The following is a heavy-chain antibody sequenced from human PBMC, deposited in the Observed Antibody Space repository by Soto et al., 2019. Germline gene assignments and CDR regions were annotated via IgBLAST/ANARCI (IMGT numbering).Heavy chain of an antibody. D-gene: IGHD3-10*01. J-gene: IGHJ6*02. CDR1: GFTFSNYW. CDR2: VSSDGSAT. Sequence: EVQVVESGGGLVQPGGSLRLSCAGSGFTFSNYWMHWVRQAPGKGLVWVSRVSSDGSATNYADSVKGRFTISRDNSRNTLFLQRNSLRAEDTAVYYCARGWGDMDVWGQGTTVTVSS. V-gene: IGHV3-74*01. CDR3: ARGWGDMDV.